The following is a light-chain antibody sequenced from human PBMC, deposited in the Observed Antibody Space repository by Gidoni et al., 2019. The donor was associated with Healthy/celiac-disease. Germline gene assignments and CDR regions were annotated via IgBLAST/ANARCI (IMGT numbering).Light chain of an antibody. V-gene: IGKV1-33*01. J-gene: IGKJ4*01. CDR1: QDISNN. Sequence: DIQMTQSPSSLSASVGDSVTITCQASQDISNNLNWYQQKPGKAPKLLIYDASNLETGVPSRFSGSVSGTDFTFTISSLQPEDIATYYCQPYDNLPLTFGGGTKVEIK. CDR3: QPYDNLPLT. CDR2: DAS.